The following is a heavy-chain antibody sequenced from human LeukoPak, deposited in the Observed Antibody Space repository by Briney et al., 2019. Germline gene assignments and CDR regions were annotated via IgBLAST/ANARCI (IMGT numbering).Heavy chain of an antibody. Sequence: PGGSLRLSCAASGFTFSSYGMHWVRQAPGKGLEWVAVIWYDGSNKYYADSVKGRFTISRDNSKNTLYLQMNSLRAEDTAVYYCARRSYSSSWYEKYYFDYWGQGTLVTVSS. V-gene: IGHV3-33*01. D-gene: IGHD6-13*01. J-gene: IGHJ4*02. CDR2: IWYDGSNK. CDR3: ARRSYSSSWYEKYYFDY. CDR1: GFTFSSYG.